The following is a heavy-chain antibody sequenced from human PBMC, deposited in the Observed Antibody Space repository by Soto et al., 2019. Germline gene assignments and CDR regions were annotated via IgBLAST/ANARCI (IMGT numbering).Heavy chain of an antibody. D-gene: IGHD3-10*01. Sequence: PGGSLRLSCAASGFTVTSYYMSWVRQAPGKGLEWVSLIYTGGNTNYADSVKGRFTISRDNSKNTLYLQMNSLRAEDTAVYYCARDYYYGSGNYYRADYYHYGMDVWGQGTKVTVYS. V-gene: IGHV3-53*01. J-gene: IGHJ6*02. CDR2: IYTGGNT. CDR3: ARDYYYGSGNYYRADYYHYGMDV. CDR1: GFTVTSYY.